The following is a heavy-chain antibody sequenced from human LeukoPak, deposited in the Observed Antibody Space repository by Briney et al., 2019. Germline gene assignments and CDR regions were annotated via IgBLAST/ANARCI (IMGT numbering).Heavy chain of an antibody. CDR3: AIMHGYYDGSGYWVQ. D-gene: IGHD3-22*01. CDR2: VTPNADRT. V-gene: IGHV3-23*01. J-gene: IGHJ1*01. Sequence: GGSLRLSCAASGFTFGSYGMSWVRQAPGKGLEWVSFVTPNADRTSYADSVEGRFTISRDNPRNTLYMQMNSLRDEDTAIYYCAIMHGYYDGSGYWVQWGQGTLVTVSS. CDR1: GFTFGSYG.